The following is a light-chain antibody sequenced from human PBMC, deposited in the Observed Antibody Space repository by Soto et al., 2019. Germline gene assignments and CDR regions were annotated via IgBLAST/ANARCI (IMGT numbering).Light chain of an antibody. J-gene: IGLJ1*01. CDR3: SSFTPSSTYV. CDR1: SSDVGSYNR. Sequence: QSALTQPPSVSGSPGQAVAISCTGTSSDVGSYNRVSWYQQPPGTAPKLMIYDVSSRPSEVPDRFSGSKSGNTASLTISGLQAEDEADYYCSSFTPSSTYVFGTGIKLTVL. V-gene: IGLV2-18*02. CDR2: DVS.